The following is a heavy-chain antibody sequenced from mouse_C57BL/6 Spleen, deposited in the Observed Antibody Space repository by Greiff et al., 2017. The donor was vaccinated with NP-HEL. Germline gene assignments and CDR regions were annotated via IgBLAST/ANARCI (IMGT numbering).Heavy chain of an antibody. V-gene: IGHV2-2*01. CDR2: IWSGGST. Sequence: VQLQESGPGLVQPSQSLSITCTVSGFSLTSYGVHWVRQSPGKGLECLGVIWSGGSTDYNAAFISRLSISKDNSKSQVFFKMNSLQADDTAIYYCARQAYYSNYYYAMDYWGQGTSVTVSS. CDR3: ARQAYYSNYYYAMDY. CDR1: GFSLTSYG. J-gene: IGHJ4*01. D-gene: IGHD2-5*01.